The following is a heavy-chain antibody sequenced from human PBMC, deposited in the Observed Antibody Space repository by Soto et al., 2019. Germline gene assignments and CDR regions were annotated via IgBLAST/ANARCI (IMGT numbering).Heavy chain of an antibody. CDR3: ARGELTDSSGYDYWYFDL. Sequence: SETLSLTCTVSGGSISSGGYYWSWIRQHPGKGLEWIGYIYYSGSTYYNPSLKSRVTISVDTSKNQFSLKLSSVTAADTAVYYCARGELTDSSGYDYWYFDLWGRGTLVTVSS. V-gene: IGHV4-31*03. CDR1: GGSISSGGYY. J-gene: IGHJ2*01. CDR2: IYYSGST. D-gene: IGHD3-22*01.